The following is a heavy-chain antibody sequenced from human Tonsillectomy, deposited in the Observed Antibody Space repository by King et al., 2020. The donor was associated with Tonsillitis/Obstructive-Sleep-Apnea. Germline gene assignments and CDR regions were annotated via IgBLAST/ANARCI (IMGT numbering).Heavy chain of an antibody. V-gene: IGHV1-69*10. J-gene: IGHJ5*02. CDR1: GGTFSSYA. CDR2: IIPILGIA. Sequence: QLVQSGAEVKKPGSSVKVSCKASGGTFSSYAISWVRQAPVQGLEWMGGIIPILGIANYAQKFQGRVTITADKSTSTAYMELSSLRSEDTAVYYCARVLSGCSSTSCYKWFDPWGQGTLVTVSS. D-gene: IGHD2-2*01. CDR3: ARVLSGCSSTSCYKWFDP.